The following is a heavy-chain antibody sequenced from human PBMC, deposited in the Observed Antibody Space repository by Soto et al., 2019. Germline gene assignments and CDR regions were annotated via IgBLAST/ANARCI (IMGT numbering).Heavy chain of an antibody. D-gene: IGHD2-2*01. CDR3: ATTDIVLVPAAFWNY. V-gene: IGHV4-30-4*01. Sequence: QVQLQESGPGLVKPSQTLSLTCTVSGGSISSGDYYWSWIRQPPGKGLEWIGYIYYSGSTYYNPSPKSRVTISVDTSKNQFSLKLSSVTAADTAVYYCATTDIVLVPAAFWNYWGQGTLVTVSS. J-gene: IGHJ4*02. CDR2: IYYSGST. CDR1: GGSISSGDYY.